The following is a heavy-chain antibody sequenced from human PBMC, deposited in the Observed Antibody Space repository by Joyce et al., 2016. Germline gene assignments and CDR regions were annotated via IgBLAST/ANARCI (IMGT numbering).Heavy chain of an antibody. J-gene: IGHJ4*02. D-gene: IGHD5-24*01. CDR2: IYPGDSDT. V-gene: IGHV5-51*01. CDR3: ARLEMSADY. CDR1: GYNFTSHW. Sequence: DVQLVQSGPEVKKPGESLKISCKVSGYNFTSHWIGWVRQMPDKGLQLMGFIYPGDSDTRYSPPFQGQVTISVDKSIDTAYLQWSSLKASDTAMYFCARLEMSADYWGQGTLVTISS.